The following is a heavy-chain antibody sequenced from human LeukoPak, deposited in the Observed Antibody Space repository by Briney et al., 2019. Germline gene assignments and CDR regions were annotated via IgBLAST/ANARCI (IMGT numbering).Heavy chain of an antibody. CDR2: ISASASSI. Sequence: GGSLRLSCAASGFTFSSYEMNWVRQAPGKGLEWVSAISASASSIYHADSVKGRFTISRDNSKNTLYLQMNSLRAEDTAVYYCAKDLGRYVERISMVRGPPPYENWFQGTLVTVSS. V-gene: IGHV3-23*01. CDR3: AKDLGRYVERISMVRGPPPYEN. J-gene: IGHJ4*02. CDR1: GFTFSSYE. D-gene: IGHD3-10*01.